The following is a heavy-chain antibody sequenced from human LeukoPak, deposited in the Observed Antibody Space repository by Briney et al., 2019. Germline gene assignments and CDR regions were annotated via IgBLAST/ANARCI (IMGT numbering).Heavy chain of an antibody. CDR2: ISGSGCT. CDR3: AKDLTTVTTGDY. J-gene: IGHJ4*02. CDR1: GFTFSSYA. D-gene: IGHD4-17*01. Sequence: GGSLRLSCAASGFTFSSYAMSWVRQAPGKGLEWVSSISGSGCTYYADSVKGRFTISRDNSKNTLYLQMNSLRAEDTAVYYCAKDLTTVTTGDYWGQGTLVTVSS. V-gene: IGHV3-23*01.